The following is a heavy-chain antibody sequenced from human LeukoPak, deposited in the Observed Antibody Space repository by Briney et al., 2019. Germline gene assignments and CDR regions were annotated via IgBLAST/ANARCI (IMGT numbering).Heavy chain of an antibody. V-gene: IGHV3-23*01. J-gene: IGHJ4*02. CDR1: GFTFSDYA. Sequence: GGSLRLSCAASGFTFSDYAMNWVRQAPGKGLEWVSTITDVGDIFYTYSVRGRFTISRDDSKNTVYMQMDGLRAEDTAVYYCTRDRGGSPTDVFDYWGQGTLVTVSS. D-gene: IGHD2-15*01. CDR2: ITDVGDI. CDR3: TRDRGGSPTDVFDY.